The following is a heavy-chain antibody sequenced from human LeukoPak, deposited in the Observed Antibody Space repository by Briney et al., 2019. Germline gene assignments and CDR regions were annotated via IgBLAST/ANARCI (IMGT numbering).Heavy chain of an antibody. V-gene: IGHV3-66*01. Sequence: GGSLRLSCAASGFTVSSNYMSWVRQAPGKGLEWVSVIYSGGSTYYADSVKGRFTISRDNSKNTLYLQMNSLRAEDTAVYYCARDYPYYDSSGYYHDYWGQGTLVTVSS. CDR1: GFTVSSNY. J-gene: IGHJ4*02. D-gene: IGHD3-22*01. CDR2: IYSGGST. CDR3: ARDYPYYDSSGYYHDY.